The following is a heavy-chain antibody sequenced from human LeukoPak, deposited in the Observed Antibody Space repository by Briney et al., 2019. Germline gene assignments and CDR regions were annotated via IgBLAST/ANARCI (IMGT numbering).Heavy chain of an antibody. Sequence: ASVKVSCKASGYPFSTYDINWVRQATGQGLEWMGWVNPKSGNTAYAQKFQGRVTMTRNASINTIYMELSSLRSEDTAVYYCARGRRGTLTIMVGDSWGQGSLVTVSS. J-gene: IGHJ4*02. V-gene: IGHV1-8*01. CDR2: VNPKSGNT. D-gene: IGHD2-8*01. CDR1: GYPFSTYD. CDR3: ARGRRGTLTIMVGDS.